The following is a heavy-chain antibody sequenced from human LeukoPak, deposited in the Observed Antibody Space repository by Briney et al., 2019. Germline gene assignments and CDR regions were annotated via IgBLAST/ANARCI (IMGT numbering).Heavy chain of an antibody. J-gene: IGHJ5*02. CDR2: ISAYNGNT. V-gene: IGHV1-18*01. Sequence: ASVKVSCKASGYTFTSCGISWVRQAPGQGLEWMGWISAYNGNTNYAQKLQGRVTMTTDTSTSTAYMELRSLRSDDTAVYYCARDGHKYSSSSTIGFDPWGQGTLVTVSS. CDR3: ARDGHKYSSSSTIGFDP. CDR1: GYTFTSCG. D-gene: IGHD3-9*01.